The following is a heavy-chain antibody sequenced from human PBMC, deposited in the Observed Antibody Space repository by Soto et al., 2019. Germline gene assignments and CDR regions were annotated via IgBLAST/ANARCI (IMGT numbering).Heavy chain of an antibody. CDR2: ITASGDTT. J-gene: IGHJ3*02. CDR3: AKVRSLNECTLTSSLRAFDI. D-gene: IGHD2-2*01. Sequence: AGSLRLSCAASGFTFCSYAMSWICQATGKGLEGDSAITASGDTTYYADSVKGRFTISRDNSKRTMYLQMNSLRAEETAVYYCAKVRSLNECTLTSSLRAFDIWRQGTMVTVSS. CDR1: GFTFCSYA. V-gene: IGHV3-23*01.